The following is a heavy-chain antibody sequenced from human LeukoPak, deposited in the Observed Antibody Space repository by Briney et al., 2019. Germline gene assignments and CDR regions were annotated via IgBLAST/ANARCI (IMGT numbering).Heavy chain of an antibody. Sequence: GESLKISCKGSGYSFTSYWIGWVRQMPGKGQEWMGIIYPGDSDTRYSPSFQGQVTISADKSISTAYLQWSSLKASDTAMYYCSRIKDILTGYGAFDIWGQGTMVTVSS. D-gene: IGHD3-9*01. CDR2: IYPGDSDT. V-gene: IGHV5-51*01. CDR1: GYSFTSYW. CDR3: SRIKDILTGYGAFDI. J-gene: IGHJ3*02.